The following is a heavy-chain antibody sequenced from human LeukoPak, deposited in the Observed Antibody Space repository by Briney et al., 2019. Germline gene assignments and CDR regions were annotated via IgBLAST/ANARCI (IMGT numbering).Heavy chain of an antibody. D-gene: IGHD2/OR15-2a*01. CDR1: GFTFSNYW. CDR2: VGSDGSST. J-gene: IGHJ4*02. V-gene: IGHV3-74*01. CDR3: ARDDFLTY. Sequence: GGSLRLSCAASGFTFSNYWMHWVRQAPGKGLVWVSRVGSDGSSTTYADSVKGRLTISRDNAKNTLYLQMNGLRAEDTAVYYCARDDFLTYWGQGTLLTVSS.